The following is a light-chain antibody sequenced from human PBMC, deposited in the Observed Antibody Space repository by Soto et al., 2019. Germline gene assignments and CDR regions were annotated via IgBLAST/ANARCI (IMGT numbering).Light chain of an antibody. V-gene: IGKV1-12*01. CDR2: SAV. J-gene: IGKJ4*01. CDR1: QAIGRW. CDR3: QQSNSFPLT. Sequence: DLQMTQSPSSVSASVGDRVTITCRASQAIGRWLAWYQQKPGKAPDLLIYSAVNLESGVPSRFSGTTSGTDFVLTITNLQPEDFATYYCQQSNSFPLTFGGGTKVEIK.